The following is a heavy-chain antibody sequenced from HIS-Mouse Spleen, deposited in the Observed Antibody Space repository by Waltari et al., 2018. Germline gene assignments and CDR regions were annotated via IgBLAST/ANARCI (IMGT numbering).Heavy chain of an antibody. CDR3: AREIPYSSSWYDWYFDL. J-gene: IGHJ2*01. D-gene: IGHD6-13*01. CDR1: GGSISSSSYY. V-gene: IGHV4-39*07. CDR2: IYYSGST. Sequence: QLQLQESGTGLVKPSETLSLTGTVSGGSISSSSYYWGWIRQPPGKGLEWIGSIYYSGSTYYNPSLKSRVTISVDTSKNQFSLKLSSVTAADTAVYYCAREIPYSSSWYDWYFDLWGRGTLVTVSS.